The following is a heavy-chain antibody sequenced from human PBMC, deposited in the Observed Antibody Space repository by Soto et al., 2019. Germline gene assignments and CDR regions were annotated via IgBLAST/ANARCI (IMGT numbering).Heavy chain of an antibody. D-gene: IGHD6-13*01. CDR2: ISSSSSTI. V-gene: IGHV3-48*01. J-gene: IGHJ5*02. CDR1: GCTFISYS. Sequence: PGGSLRLSCAASGCTFISYSMNWVRQAPGKGLEWVSYISSSSSTIYYADSVKGRFTISRDNAKNSLYLQMNSLRAEDTAVYYCARHPERIAQIGWFDPWGQGTLVTVSS. CDR3: ARHPERIAQIGWFDP.